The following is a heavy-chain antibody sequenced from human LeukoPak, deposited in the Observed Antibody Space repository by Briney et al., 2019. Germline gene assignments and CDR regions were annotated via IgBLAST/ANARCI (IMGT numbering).Heavy chain of an antibody. CDR1: GGSFSGYY. CDR2: IYYSGST. CDR3: ARCNIVVLFDY. Sequence: SETLSLTCAVYGGSFSGYYWSWIRQPPGKGLEWIGSIYYSGSTYYNPSLKSRVTISVDTSKNQFSLKLSSVTAADTAVYYCARCNIVVLFDYWGQGTLVTVSS. J-gene: IGHJ4*02. V-gene: IGHV4-34*01. D-gene: IGHD2-15*01.